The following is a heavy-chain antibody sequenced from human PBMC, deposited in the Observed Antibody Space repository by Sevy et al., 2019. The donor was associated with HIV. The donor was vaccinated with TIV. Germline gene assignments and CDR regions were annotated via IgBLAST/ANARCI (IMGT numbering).Heavy chain of an antibody. J-gene: IGHJ6*02. V-gene: IGHV3-23*01. CDR3: AKDLYFWSGYGGYYYYYGMDV. D-gene: IGHD3-3*01. Sequence: GGSLRLSCAASGFTFSSYAMSWVRQALGKGLEWVSAISGSGGSTYYADSVKGRFTISRDNSKNTLYLQMNSLRAEDTAVYYCAKDLYFWSGYGGYYYYYGMDVWGQGTTVTVSS. CDR2: ISGSGGST. CDR1: GFTFSSYA.